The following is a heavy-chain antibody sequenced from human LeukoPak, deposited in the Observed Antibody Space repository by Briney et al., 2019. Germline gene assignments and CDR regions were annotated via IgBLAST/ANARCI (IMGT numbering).Heavy chain of an antibody. V-gene: IGHV1-2*02. D-gene: IGHD2-21*02. CDR1: GYTFTGYH. CDR3: ARGVTARGFYYYMDI. Sequence: ASVMVSCKASGYTFTGYHIHWVRQAPGQGLEWMGWINPNSGGTNSAQKFQGRVTMTRDTSISTAYMELSRLTSDDTAVYSCARGVTARGFYYYMDIWGKGATVTISS. CDR2: INPNSGGT. J-gene: IGHJ6*03.